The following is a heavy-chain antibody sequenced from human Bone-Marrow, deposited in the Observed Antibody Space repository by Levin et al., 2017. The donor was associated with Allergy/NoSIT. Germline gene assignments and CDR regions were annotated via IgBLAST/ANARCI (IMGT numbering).Heavy chain of an antibody. CDR3: ARDGRMSSAAPHAFDI. CDR1: GGSVSSGSYY. J-gene: IGHJ3*02. CDR2: IYYSGST. Sequence: PSETLSLTCTVSGGSVSSGSYYWSWIRQPPGKGLEWIGYIYYSGSTNYNPSLKSRVTISVDTSKNQFSLKLSSVTAADTAVYYCARDGRMSSAAPHAFDIWGQGTMVTVSS. V-gene: IGHV4-61*01. D-gene: IGHD1-26*01.